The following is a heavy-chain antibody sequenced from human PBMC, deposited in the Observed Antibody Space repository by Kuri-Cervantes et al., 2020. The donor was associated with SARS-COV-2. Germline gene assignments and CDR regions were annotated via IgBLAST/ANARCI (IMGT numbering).Heavy chain of an antibody. D-gene: IGHD3-3*01. Sequence: GGSLRLSCAASGFTFSSYAMSWVRQAPGKGLEWVSAISGSGGSTYYADSVKGRFTISRDNSKNTLYLQMNSLRAEDTAVYYCAKSSTITIFGVVIIPEYFQHWGQGTLVSLL. CDR1: GFTFSSYA. CDR3: AKSSTITIFGVVIIPEYFQH. V-gene: IGHV3-23*01. CDR2: ISGSGGST. J-gene: IGHJ1*01.